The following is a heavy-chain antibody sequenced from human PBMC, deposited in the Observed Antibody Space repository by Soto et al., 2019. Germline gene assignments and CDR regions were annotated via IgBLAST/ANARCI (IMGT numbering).Heavy chain of an antibody. D-gene: IGHD2-2*01. J-gene: IGHJ6*02. CDR3: ARGAGPAAMHYYSYGMDV. Sequence: QVQLVQSGAEVKKPGASVKVSCKASGYTFTGYYMHWVRQAPGQGLEWMGWINPNSGGTNYAQKFQGWVTMTRDTSISTAYMELSRLRSDDTAVYYCARGAGPAAMHYYSYGMDVWGQGTTVTVSS. V-gene: IGHV1-2*04. CDR1: GYTFTGYY. CDR2: INPNSGGT.